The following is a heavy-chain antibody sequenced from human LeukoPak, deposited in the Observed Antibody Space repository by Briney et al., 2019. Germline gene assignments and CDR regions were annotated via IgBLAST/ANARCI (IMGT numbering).Heavy chain of an antibody. J-gene: IGHJ4*02. CDR1: GGSISSYY. CDR3: ARDSSSWSLGRYFDY. CDR2: IYYSGST. V-gene: IGHV4-59*01. D-gene: IGHD6-13*01. Sequence: PSETLSPTCTVSGGSISSYYWSWIRQPPGKGLEWIGYIYYSGSTNYNPSLKSRVTISVDTSKNQFSLKLSSVTAADTAVYYCARDSSSWSLGRYFDYWGQGTLVTVSS.